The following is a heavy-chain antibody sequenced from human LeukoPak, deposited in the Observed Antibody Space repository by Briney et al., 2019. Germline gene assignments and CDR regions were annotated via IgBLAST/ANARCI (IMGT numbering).Heavy chain of an antibody. Sequence: ASVKVSCKASGYTFTSYYMHWVRQAPGQGLEWMGWINANTGGTNYAQKLQGRVTMTTDTSTSTAYMELRSLRSDDTAVYYCARTRGVGATYNWFDPWGQGTLVTVSS. CDR3: ARTRGVGATYNWFDP. CDR2: INANTGGT. CDR1: GYTFTSYY. D-gene: IGHD1-26*01. V-gene: IGHV1-18*04. J-gene: IGHJ5*02.